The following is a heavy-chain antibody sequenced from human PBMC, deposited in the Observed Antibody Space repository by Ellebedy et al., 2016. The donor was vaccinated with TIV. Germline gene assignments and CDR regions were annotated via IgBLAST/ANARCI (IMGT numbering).Heavy chain of an antibody. D-gene: IGHD3-10*01. CDR1: GFALSSHW. V-gene: IGHV3-74*03. J-gene: IGHJ6*02. CDR3: ARVLLLWFGELPLTLYGMDV. CDR2: ITSDGSTT. Sequence: GESLKISCAASGFALSSHWMHWVRQPPGKGLVWVSRITSDGSTTEYADSVKGRFTISRDNAKNSLYLQMNSLRAEDTAVYYCARVLLLWFGELPLTLYGMDVWGQGTTVTVSS.